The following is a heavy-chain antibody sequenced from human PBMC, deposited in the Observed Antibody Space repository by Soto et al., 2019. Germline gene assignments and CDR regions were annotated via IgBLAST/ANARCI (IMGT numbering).Heavy chain of an antibody. V-gene: IGHV1-46*01. CDR3: ARATMVGGVMGPFDYYYGMDV. Sequence: QVQLVQSGAEVKNPGASVKVSCTASGYAFSNYYIHWLRQAPGQALEWVGIFSPASGSASDAQKFQGRVTMTRVTSTTTVDMEVSGLRSDDTAVDYCARATMVGGVMGPFDYYYGMDVWGQGTAVTVSS. CDR1: GYAFSNYY. D-gene: IGHD3-10*01. CDR2: FSPASGSA. J-gene: IGHJ6*02.